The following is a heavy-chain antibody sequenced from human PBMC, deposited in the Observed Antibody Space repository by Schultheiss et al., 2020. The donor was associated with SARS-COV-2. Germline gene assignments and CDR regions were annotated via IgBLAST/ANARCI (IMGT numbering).Heavy chain of an antibody. CDR1: GGSISSGGYY. D-gene: IGHD1-26*01. CDR2: IYTSGST. V-gene: IGHV4-61*02. Sequence: SETLSLTCTVSGGSISSGGYYWSWIRQPAGKGLEWIGRIYTSGSTNYNPSLKSRVTMSVDTSKNQFSLKLSSVTAADTAVYYCARVSVGATALFDYWGQGTLVTVSS. CDR3: ARVSVGATALFDY. J-gene: IGHJ4*02.